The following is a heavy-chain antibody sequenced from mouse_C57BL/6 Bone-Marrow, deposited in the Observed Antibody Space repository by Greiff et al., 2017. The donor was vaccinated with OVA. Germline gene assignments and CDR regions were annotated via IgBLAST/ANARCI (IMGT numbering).Heavy chain of an antibody. CDR1: GYTFTEYT. D-gene: IGHD1-1*01. V-gene: IGHV1-62-2*01. CDR2: FYPGSGSI. CDR3: ARHEDGTTVEGYAMDY. J-gene: IGHJ4*01. Sequence: VKLMESGAELVKPGASVKLSCKASGYTFTEYTIHWVKQRSGQGLEWIGWFYPGSGSIKYNEKFKDKATLTADKSSSTVYMELSRLTSEDSAVYFCARHEDGTTVEGYAMDYWGQGTSVTVSS.